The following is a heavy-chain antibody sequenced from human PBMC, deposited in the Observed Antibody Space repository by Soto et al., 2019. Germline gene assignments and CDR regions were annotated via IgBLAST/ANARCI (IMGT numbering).Heavy chain of an antibody. Sequence: SETLSLTCTVSGGSVSSGSYYWSWIRQPPGKGLEWIGYIYYSGSTNYNPPLKSRVTISVDTSKNQFSLKLSSVTAADTAVYYCARINNLGRVVAHFDYWGQGTLVTVSS. CDR1: GGSVSSGSYY. CDR2: IYYSGST. D-gene: IGHD2-15*01. CDR3: ARINNLGRVVAHFDY. J-gene: IGHJ4*02. V-gene: IGHV4-61*01.